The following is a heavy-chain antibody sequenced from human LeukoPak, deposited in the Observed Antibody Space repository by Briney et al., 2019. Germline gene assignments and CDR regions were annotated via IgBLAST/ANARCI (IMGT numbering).Heavy chain of an antibody. V-gene: IGHV3-11*01. CDR2: ISSSGNTI. Sequence: RGSLRLSCAASGFTFSDYYMSWVRRAPGKGLEWVSYISSSGNTIYYAVSVKGRFTISRDNAKNSLYLQMNSLRAEDTAVYFCARGGYNWNGVDYWGQGTLVTVSS. CDR1: GFTFSDYY. J-gene: IGHJ4*02. D-gene: IGHD1-1*01. CDR3: ARGGYNWNGVDY.